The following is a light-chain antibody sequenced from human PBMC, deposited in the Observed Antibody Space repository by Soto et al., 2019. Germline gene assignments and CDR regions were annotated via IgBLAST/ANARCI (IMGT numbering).Light chain of an antibody. CDR1: QSLLYNNTYNY. CDR3: MQALQSLT. CDR2: FGS. Sequence: EIVMTQSPRTLPVTPGEPACISRRSSQSLLYNNTYNYLDWYVQKPGQSPQLLIYFGSNRAPGVPDRFSGSGSGTDFTLKINRVEAEDVGTYYCMQALQSLTFGQGTRLEIK. J-gene: IGKJ5*01. V-gene: IGKV2-28*01.